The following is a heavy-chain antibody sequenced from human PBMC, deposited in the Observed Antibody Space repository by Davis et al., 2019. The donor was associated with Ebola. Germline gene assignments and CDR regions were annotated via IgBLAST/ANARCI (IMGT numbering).Heavy chain of an antibody. D-gene: IGHD6-19*01. CDR3: AKAPGYSSGPFDY. J-gene: IGHJ4*02. CDR1: GFTFSSYS. V-gene: IGHV3-21*04. Sequence: PGGSLRLSCAASGFTFSSYSMNWVRQAPGKGLEWVSSISSSSSYIYYADSVKGRFTISRDNSKNTLYLQMNSLRAEDTAVYYCAKAPGYSSGPFDYWGQGTLVTVSS. CDR2: ISSSSSYI.